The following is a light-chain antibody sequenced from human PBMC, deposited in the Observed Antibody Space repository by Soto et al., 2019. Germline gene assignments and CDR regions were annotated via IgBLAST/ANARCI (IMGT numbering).Light chain of an antibody. CDR2: GAS. V-gene: IGKV1-39*01. Sequence: DIQMTQSPSSLSASIGDTVTITCRASQTISTYLNWYQQKPGKAPQLLMYGASSLQSGIPSRFSGSGSGTHFTLTIISLQPEDFAVYYCQQSFTTPIYTFGQGTRLEVK. CDR1: QTISTY. CDR3: QQSFTTPIYT. J-gene: IGKJ2*01.